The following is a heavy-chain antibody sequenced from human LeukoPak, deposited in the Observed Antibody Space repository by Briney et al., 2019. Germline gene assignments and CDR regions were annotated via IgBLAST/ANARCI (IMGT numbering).Heavy chain of an antibody. J-gene: IGHJ3*02. Sequence: AASVKVSCKASGGTFSSYAISWVRQAPGQGLEWMGGIIPIFGTANYAQKSQGRVTITADKSTSTAYMELSSLRSEDTAVYYCARKDLGIAVAGDAFDIWGQGTMVTVSS. D-gene: IGHD6-19*01. CDR3: ARKDLGIAVAGDAFDI. CDR2: IIPIFGTA. V-gene: IGHV1-69*06. CDR1: GGTFSSYA.